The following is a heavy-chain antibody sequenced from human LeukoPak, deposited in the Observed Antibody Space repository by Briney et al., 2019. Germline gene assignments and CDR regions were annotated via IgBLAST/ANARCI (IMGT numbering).Heavy chain of an antibody. CDR3: AKLAAAGTTSPGDY. CDR2: ISSSSSTI. Sequence: PGGSLRLSCAASGFTFSSYSMNWVRQAPGKGLEWVSYISSSSSTIYYADSVKGRFTISRDNSKNTLYLQMNSLRAEDTALYYCAKLAAAGTTSPGDYWGQGTLVTVSS. D-gene: IGHD6-13*01. J-gene: IGHJ4*02. CDR1: GFTFSSYS. V-gene: IGHV3-48*01.